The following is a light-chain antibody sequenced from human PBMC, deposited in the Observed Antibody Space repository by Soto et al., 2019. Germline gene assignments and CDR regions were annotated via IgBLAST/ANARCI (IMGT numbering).Light chain of an antibody. J-gene: IGLJ1*01. V-gene: IGLV2-14*03. CDR1: SSDVGFYNY. CDR3: CSYTSTTTLYV. Sequence: QSVLTQPASVSGSPGQSVTISCTGSSSDVGFYNYVSWYQHHPGRAPQLIIFDVTKRPSGTSSRFSGAKSGDTASLTISGLQAEDEADYYCCSYTSTTTLYVFGTGPRSPS. CDR2: DVT.